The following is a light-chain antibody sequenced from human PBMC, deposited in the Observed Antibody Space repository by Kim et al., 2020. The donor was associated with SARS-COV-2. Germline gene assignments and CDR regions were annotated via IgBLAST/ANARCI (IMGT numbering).Light chain of an antibody. Sequence: GQPLPISYTGTRSYVGGYIFVASYQQHPGKAPILMIYDVSNRPSGVSNRFSGSKSGNTASLTVSGLQAEDEADYYCSSYTSSSTYVFGTGTKVTVL. CDR1: RSYVGGYIF. CDR3: SSYTSSSTYV. CDR2: DVS. V-gene: IGLV2-14*03. J-gene: IGLJ1*01.